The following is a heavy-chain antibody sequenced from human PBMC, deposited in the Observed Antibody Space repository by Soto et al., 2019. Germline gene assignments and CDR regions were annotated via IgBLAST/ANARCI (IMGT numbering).Heavy chain of an antibody. V-gene: IGHV3-21*01. Sequence: EVQLVESGGGLVKPGGSLRLSCAASGFTFSSYSMNWVRQAPGKGLEWVSSISSSSSYIYYADSVKGRFTISRDNAKNSLYLQMNSLRAEDTAVYYCARVSGPMAVAGNWGQGTLVTVSS. D-gene: IGHD6-19*01. CDR1: GFTFSSYS. J-gene: IGHJ4*02. CDR3: ARVSGPMAVAGN. CDR2: ISSSSSYI.